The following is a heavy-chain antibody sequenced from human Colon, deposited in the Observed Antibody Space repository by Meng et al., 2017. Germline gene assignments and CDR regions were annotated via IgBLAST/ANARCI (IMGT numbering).Heavy chain of an antibody. D-gene: IGHD3-10*01. CDR1: GGSFSGYY. CDR3: LRGSGGSV. V-gene: IGHV4-34*01. CDR2: INHSGST. J-gene: IGHJ1*01. Sequence: QVQLQQWGAGLLKPSETLSLTCAVYGGSFSGYYWSWIRQPPGKGLEWIGEINHSGSTNYNPSLKSRVTISVDTSKNQFSLRLTSVTAADTAVYHCLRGSGGSVWGQGTLVTVSS.